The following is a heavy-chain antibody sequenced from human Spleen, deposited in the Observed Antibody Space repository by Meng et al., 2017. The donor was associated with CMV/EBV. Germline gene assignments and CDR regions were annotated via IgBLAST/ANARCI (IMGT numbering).Heavy chain of an antibody. CDR3: ARNYYDFWSGRLNYYYGMDV. V-gene: IGHV1-69*10. Sequence: CWVRQAPGQGLEWMGGIIPIVDIANYEQKFQGRVTITADKSTSTAYMEMSSLRSEDTAVYYCARNYYDFWSGRLNYYYGMDVWGQGTTVTVSS. CDR2: IIPIVDIA. D-gene: IGHD3-3*01. J-gene: IGHJ6*02.